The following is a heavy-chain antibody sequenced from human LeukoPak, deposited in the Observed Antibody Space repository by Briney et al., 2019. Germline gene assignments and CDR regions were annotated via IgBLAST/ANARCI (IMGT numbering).Heavy chain of an antibody. D-gene: IGHD2-2*01. CDR3: AYCSSTSCLRGAFDI. CDR1: GGSISSSSYY. CDR2: IYYSGST. Sequence: SETLSLTCTVSGGSISSSSYYWGWLRQPPGKGLEWIGSIYYSGSTYYNPSLKSRVTISVDTSKNQFSLKLSSVTAADTAVYYCAYCSSTSCLRGAFDIWGQGTMVTVSS. V-gene: IGHV4-39*01. J-gene: IGHJ3*02.